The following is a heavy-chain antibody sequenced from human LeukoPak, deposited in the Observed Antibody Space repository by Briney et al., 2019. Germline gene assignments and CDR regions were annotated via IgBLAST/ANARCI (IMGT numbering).Heavy chain of an antibody. CDR3: ARVRVDYYYTMDV. Sequence: SETLSLTCAVYGGSFSGYYWSWIRQPPGKGLEWIGEINHSGGTNYNPSLKSRVTISLDTSKNQFSLQLSSVTAADTAVYYCARVRVDYYYTMDVWGRGTTVTVSS. CDR2: INHSGGT. CDR1: GGSFSGYY. V-gene: IGHV4-34*01. D-gene: IGHD2-2*01. J-gene: IGHJ6*02.